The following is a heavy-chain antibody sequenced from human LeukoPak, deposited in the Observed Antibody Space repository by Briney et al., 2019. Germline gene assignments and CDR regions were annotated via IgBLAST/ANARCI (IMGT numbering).Heavy chain of an antibody. J-gene: IGHJ4*02. D-gene: IGHD3-22*01. CDR2: IYYSGST. V-gene: IGHV4-31*03. Sequence: SETLSLTCTVSGGSISSGGYYWSWIRQHPGKGLEWIGYIYYSGSTYYNPSLKSRVTISVDTSKNQFSLKLSSVTAADTALYNWARVTWYYYSSGYYYVFDYWGQGTLVTVSS. CDR3: ARVTWYYYSSGYYYVFDY. CDR1: GGSISSGGYY.